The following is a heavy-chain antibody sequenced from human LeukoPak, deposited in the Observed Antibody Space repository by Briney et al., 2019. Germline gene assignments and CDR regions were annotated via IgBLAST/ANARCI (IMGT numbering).Heavy chain of an antibody. CDR1: GGSISSGSYY. CDR2: IYTSGST. V-gene: IGHV4-61*02. CDR3: ARDYFTA. J-gene: IGHJ5*02. D-gene: IGHD2/OR15-2a*01. Sequence: PSQTLSLTCTVSGGSISSGSYYWSWIRQPAGKGLEWIGRIYTSGSTNYNPSLKSRVTMSIDTSKNQFSLKLSSVTAADTAVYYCARDYFTAWGQGTLVTVSS.